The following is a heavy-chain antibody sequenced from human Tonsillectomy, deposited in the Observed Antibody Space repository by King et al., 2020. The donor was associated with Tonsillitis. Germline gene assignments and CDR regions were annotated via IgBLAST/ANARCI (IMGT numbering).Heavy chain of an antibody. CDR1: GGSISSSSYY. V-gene: IGHV4-39*01. Sequence: QLQVSGPGLVKPSETLSLTCTVSGGSISSSSYYWGWIRQPPGKGLEWIGSIYYSGSTYYNPSLKSRVTISVDTSKNQFSLKLSSVTAADTAVYYCARHNGYSYGLAEDWFDPWGQGTLVTVSS. D-gene: IGHD5-18*01. J-gene: IGHJ5*02. CDR2: IYYSGST. CDR3: ARHNGYSYGLAEDWFDP.